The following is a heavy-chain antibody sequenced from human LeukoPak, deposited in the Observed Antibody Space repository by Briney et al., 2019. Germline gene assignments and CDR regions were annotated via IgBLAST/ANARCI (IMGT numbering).Heavy chain of an antibody. CDR3: ARHAEVEPSVGDPRFDY. V-gene: IGHV4-61*05. J-gene: IGHJ4*02. Sequence: SETLSLTCTVSGGSISSSSYYWSWIRQPPGKGLEWIGYIYYSGSTNYNPSLKSRVTISVDTSKNQFSLKLSSVTAADTAVYYCARHAEVEPSVGDPRFDYWGQGTLVTVSS. D-gene: IGHD1-14*01. CDR2: IYYSGST. CDR1: GGSISSSSYY.